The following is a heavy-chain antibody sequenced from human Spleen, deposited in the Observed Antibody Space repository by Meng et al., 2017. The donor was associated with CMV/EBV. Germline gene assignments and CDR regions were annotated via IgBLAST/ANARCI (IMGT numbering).Heavy chain of an antibody. Sequence: GESLKISCAASGFTFSTYSMNWVRQAPGKGLEWVAFIRYDGSAKYYADPVKGRFTISRDNSDNTLFLQMNSLRPEDTAVYYCAKDIEITFGGVIVTGFDYWGQGMLVTVSS. CDR3: AKDIEITFGGVIVTGFDY. CDR1: GFTFSTYS. J-gene: IGHJ4*02. CDR2: IRYDGSAK. D-gene: IGHD3-16*02. V-gene: IGHV3-30*02.